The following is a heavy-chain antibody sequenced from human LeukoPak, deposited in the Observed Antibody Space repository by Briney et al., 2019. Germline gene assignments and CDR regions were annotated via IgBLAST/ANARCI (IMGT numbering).Heavy chain of an antibody. V-gene: IGHV3-7*01. CDR3: ARDFTVTRGTWFDP. CDR2: IKQDGSEK. J-gene: IGHJ5*02. Sequence: GGSLRLSCAASGFTFSSYWMSWVRQAPGKGLGWVANIKQDGSEKYYVDSVKGRFTISRDNAKNSLYLQMNSLRAEDTAVYYCARDFTVTRGTWFDPWGQGTLVTVSS. CDR1: GFTFSSYW. D-gene: IGHD4-17*01.